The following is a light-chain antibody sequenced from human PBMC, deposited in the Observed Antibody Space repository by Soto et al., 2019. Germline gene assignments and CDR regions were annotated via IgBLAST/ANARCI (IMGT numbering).Light chain of an antibody. CDR1: QSISSY. CDR3: QQSYTTG. Sequence: DIQMTQSPSSLSASLGDRVTITCRASQSISSYLNWYQQKPGKAPKLLIYAASSLQSGVPSRFSGSGSGTDFTLTISSLQPEDFATYYCQQSYTTGFGQGTKVEIK. CDR2: AAS. J-gene: IGKJ1*01. V-gene: IGKV1-39*01.